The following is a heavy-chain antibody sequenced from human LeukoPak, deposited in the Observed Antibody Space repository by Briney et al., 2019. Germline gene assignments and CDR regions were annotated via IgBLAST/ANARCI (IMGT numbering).Heavy chain of an antibody. CDR2: ISSSGGSS. CDR3: AKSIVNSGTYIPFDY. V-gene: IGHV3-23*01. CDR1: GFTFSTYA. J-gene: IGHJ4*02. D-gene: IGHD1-26*01. Sequence: PGGSLRLSCAASGFTFSTYAMSWVRQAPGKGLEWVSAISSSGGSSYYADSVKGRFTISRDKSKNSLYLQMNSLRVEDTAIYYCAKSIVNSGTYIPFDYWGQGTLVTVSS.